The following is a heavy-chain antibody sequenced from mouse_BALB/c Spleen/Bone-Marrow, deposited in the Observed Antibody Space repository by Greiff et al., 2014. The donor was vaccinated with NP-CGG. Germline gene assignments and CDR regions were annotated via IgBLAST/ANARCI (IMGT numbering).Heavy chain of an antibody. J-gene: IGHJ4*01. CDR1: GYTFTSYW. CDR2: IYPGDGDT. CDR3: ASFYGYDGIDY. V-gene: IGHV1-87*01. D-gene: IGHD2-2*01. Sequence: QVQLQQSGAELARPGASVKLSCKASGYTFTSYWMQWVKQRPGQGLEWIGAIYPGDGDTRYTQKFKGKATLTADKSSSTAYMQLSILASEDAAVYYCASFYGYDGIDYWGQGTSVTVSS.